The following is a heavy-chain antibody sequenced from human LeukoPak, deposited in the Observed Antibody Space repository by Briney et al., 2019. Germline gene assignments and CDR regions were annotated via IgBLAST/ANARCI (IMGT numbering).Heavy chain of an antibody. CDR1: GYTFTSYD. D-gene: IGHD5-18*01. J-gene: IGHJ6*02. CDR3: ATGRQLWSGWKYYYGMDV. Sequence: ASVKVSCKASGYTFTSYDINWVRQATGQGLEWMGWMNPNSGNTGYAQKFQGRVTMTRNTSISIAYMELSSLRSEDTAVYYCATGRQLWSGWKYYYGMDVWGQGTTVTVSS. CDR2: MNPNSGNT. V-gene: IGHV1-8*01.